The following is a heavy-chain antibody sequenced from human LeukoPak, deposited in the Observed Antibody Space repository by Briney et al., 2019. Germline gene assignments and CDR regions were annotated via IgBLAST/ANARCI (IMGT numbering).Heavy chain of an antibody. V-gene: IGHV4-34*01. D-gene: IGHD6-19*01. CDR1: GGSLIDYY. Sequence: PSETLSLTCAVYGGSLIDYYWSWIRQSPGKGLEWIGEIKYTGTTKYNPSLKSRVTMSVDTSKNQFSLKLSSVTAADTAVYYCARDSAWISGWDYYYYMDVWGKGTTVTISS. CDR3: ARDSAWISGWDYYYYMDV. CDR2: IKYTGTT. J-gene: IGHJ6*03.